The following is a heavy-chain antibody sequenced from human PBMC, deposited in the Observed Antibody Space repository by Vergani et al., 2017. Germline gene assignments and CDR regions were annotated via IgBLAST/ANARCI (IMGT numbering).Heavy chain of an antibody. CDR2: IKSDGRT. J-gene: IGHJ4*01. D-gene: IGHD2/OR15-2a*01. V-gene: IGHV3-66*02. CDR1: GFRVTTYY. Sequence: VELLESGGGLAQPGGSLRVSCSASGFRVTTYYMSWVRQAPGKGLEWVSVIKSDGRTSSAASLGARFTIPSDTSRNTVYFQLNILSIEDTGVYYCTSSGGSGTTCYGHYFDLLGHEILVAVAS. CDR3: TSSGGSGTTCYGHYFDL.